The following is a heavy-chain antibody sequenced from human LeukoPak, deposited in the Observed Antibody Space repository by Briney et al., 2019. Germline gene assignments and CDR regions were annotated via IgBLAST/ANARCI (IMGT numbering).Heavy chain of an antibody. CDR3: AKGSDDSSGYYYLNWYFDL. CDR2: ISWNSGSI. CDR1: GFTFDNYA. Sequence: GGSLRLSCAASGFTFDNYAMHWVRQAPGKGLEWVSGISWNSGSIGYADSVKGRFTISRDNAKNSLYLQMNSLRAEDTALYYCAKGSDDSSGYYYLNWYFDLWGRGTLVTVSS. J-gene: IGHJ2*01. D-gene: IGHD3-22*01. V-gene: IGHV3-9*01.